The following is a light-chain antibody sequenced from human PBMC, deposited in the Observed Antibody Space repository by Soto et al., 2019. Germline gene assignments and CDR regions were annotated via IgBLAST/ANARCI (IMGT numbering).Light chain of an antibody. CDR2: EVT. CDR3: SSYGVSNNLL. J-gene: IGLJ2*01. CDR1: SSDIGGYNY. Sequence: QSALTQPPSASGSPGQSVTISCTGTSSDIGGYNYVSWYQQHPGKAPRLIIYEVTKRPSGVPDRFSGSKSGNTASLTVSGLQAEDEADYYCSSYGVSNNLLFGGGTKLTVL. V-gene: IGLV2-8*01.